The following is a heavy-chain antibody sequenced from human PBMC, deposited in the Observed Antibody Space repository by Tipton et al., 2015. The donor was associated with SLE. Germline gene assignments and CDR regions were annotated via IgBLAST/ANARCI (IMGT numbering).Heavy chain of an antibody. CDR3: AKDSQLRGCRSTGWYSDY. J-gene: IGHJ4*02. CDR1: GFTFSSYA. Sequence: SLRLSCAASGFTFSSYAMSWVRQAPGKGLEWVSTISGSGDSTYYADSVKGRFTISRDNSKNTLYLQMNNLRAEATAVYYCAKDSQLRGCRSTGWYSDYWDRGTLVAVPS. CDR2: ISGSGDST. D-gene: IGHD2-2*01. V-gene: IGHV3-23*01.